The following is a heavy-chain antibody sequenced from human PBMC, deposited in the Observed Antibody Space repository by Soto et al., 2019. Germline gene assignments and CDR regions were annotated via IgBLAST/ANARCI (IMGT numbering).Heavy chain of an antibody. D-gene: IGHD4-4*01. CDR2: ISYDGSNK. CDR3: ARDSVTVTTSTAGYYYYYYMDV. CDR1: GFTFSSYA. J-gene: IGHJ6*03. V-gene: IGHV3-30-3*01. Sequence: GGSLRLSCAASGFTFSSYAMHWVRQAPGKGLEWVAVISYDGSNKYYADSVKGRFTISRDNSKNTLYLQMNSLRAEDTAVYYCARDSVTVTTSTAGYYYYYYMDVWGKGTTVTVSS.